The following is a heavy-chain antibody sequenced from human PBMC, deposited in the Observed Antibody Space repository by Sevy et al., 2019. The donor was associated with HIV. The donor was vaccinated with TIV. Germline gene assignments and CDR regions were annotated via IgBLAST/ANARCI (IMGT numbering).Heavy chain of an antibody. CDR3: ASLPGGSYYYYYGMDV. CDR1: GGSISSSNW. Sequence: SETLSLTCAVSGGSISSSNWWSWVRQPPGKGLEWIGEIYHSGSTNYNPSLKSRVTISVDKSKNQCSLKLSSVTAADTAVYYCASLPGGSYYYYYGMDVWGQGTTVTVSS. D-gene: IGHD7-27*01. V-gene: IGHV4-4*02. J-gene: IGHJ6*02. CDR2: IYHSGST.